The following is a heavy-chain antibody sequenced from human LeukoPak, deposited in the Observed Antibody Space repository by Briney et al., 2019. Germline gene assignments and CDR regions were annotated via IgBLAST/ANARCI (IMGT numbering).Heavy chain of an antibody. D-gene: IGHD3-10*01. CDR3: AKESGITMVRGVTNNWFDS. J-gene: IGHJ5*01. V-gene: IGHV3-30*18. Sequence: GGSLRLSCASSGFTFSSYGIHWVRQAPGKALEWISVISYDGRVKYYADSVKGRFTISRDNSKNTLYLQMNSLRPEDTAVYYCAKESGITMVRGVTNNWFDSWGQGTLVTVSS. CDR1: GFTFSSYG. CDR2: ISYDGRVK.